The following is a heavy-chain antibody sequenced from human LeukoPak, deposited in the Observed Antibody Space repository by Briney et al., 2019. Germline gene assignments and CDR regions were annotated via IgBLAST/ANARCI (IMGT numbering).Heavy chain of an antibody. CDR3: ARDQYGGNPPDY. D-gene: IGHD4-23*01. V-gene: IGHV1-46*01. CDR1: GYTFTSYY. CDR2: INPSGGST. Sequence: VASVKVSCKASGYTFTSYYMHWVRQAPGQGLEWMGVINPSGGSTSYAQRFQGRVTMTRDTSTSTVYMELSSLRSEDTAVYYCARDQYGGNPPDYWGQGTLVTASS. J-gene: IGHJ4*02.